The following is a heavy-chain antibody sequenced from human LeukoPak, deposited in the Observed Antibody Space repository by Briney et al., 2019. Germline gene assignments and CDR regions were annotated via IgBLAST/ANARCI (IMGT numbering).Heavy chain of an antibody. Sequence: PGGSLRLSCAASGFTFSSYAMSWVRQAPGKGLEWVSAISGSGGSTYYADSVKGRFTISRDNSKNTLYLQMNSLRAEDTAVYYCAKDDPVGDTLGYYFDYWGQGTLVTVSS. J-gene: IGHJ4*02. CDR2: ISGSGGST. V-gene: IGHV3-23*01. CDR1: GFTFSSYA. D-gene: IGHD1-26*01. CDR3: AKDDPVGDTLGYYFDY.